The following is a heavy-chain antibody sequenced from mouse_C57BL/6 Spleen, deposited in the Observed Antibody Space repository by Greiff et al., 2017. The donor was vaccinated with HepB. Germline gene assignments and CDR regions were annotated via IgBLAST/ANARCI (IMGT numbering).Heavy chain of an antibody. CDR2: IDPSDSYT. V-gene: IGHV1-59*01. D-gene: IGHD1-1*02. CDR3: AGGGYAMDY. J-gene: IGHJ4*01. Sequence: VKLQQPGAELVRPGTSVKLSCKASGYTFTSYWMHWVKQRPGQGLEWIGVIDPSDSYTNYNQKFKGKATLTVDTSSSTAYMQLSSLTSEDSAVYYCAGGGYAMDYWGQGTSVTVSS. CDR1: GYTFTSYW.